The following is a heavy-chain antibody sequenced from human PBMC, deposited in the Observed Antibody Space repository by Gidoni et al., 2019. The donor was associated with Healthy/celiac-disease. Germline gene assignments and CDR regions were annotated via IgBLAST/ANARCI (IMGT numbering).Heavy chain of an antibody. CDR3: ASDYDFGSGYHNYYYGMDV. CDR2: IIPIFGTA. Sequence: QVQRVQPGAEGKKPGSAVKVSCKASGGTFSSYAISWVRQAPGQGLEWWGGIIPIFGTASYAQKFQGRVTITADESTGTAYMELSSLRSEDTAVYYCASDYDFGSGYHNYYYGMDVWGQGTTVTVSS. J-gene: IGHJ6*02. V-gene: IGHV1-69*01. CDR1: GGTFSSYA. D-gene: IGHD3-3*01.